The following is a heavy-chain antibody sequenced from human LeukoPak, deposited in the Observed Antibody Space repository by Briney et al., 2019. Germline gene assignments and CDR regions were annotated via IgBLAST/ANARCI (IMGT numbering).Heavy chain of an antibody. Sequence: GGSLRLSCAASGFTFSSYSMNWVRQAPGKGLEWVSSISSSSSYIYYADSVKGRFTISRDNAKNSLYLQMNSLRAEDTAVYYCARNDYDFWRGEGYDYYGMDVWGQGTTVTVSS. D-gene: IGHD3-3*01. V-gene: IGHV3-21*01. J-gene: IGHJ6*02. CDR3: ARNDYDFWRGEGYDYYGMDV. CDR2: ISSSSSYI. CDR1: GFTFSSYS.